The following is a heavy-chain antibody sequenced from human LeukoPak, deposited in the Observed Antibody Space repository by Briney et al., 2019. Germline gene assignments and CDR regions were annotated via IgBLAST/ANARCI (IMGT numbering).Heavy chain of an antibody. CDR3: ARGQYYYGSRDY. V-gene: IGHV4-34*01. CDR2: INHSGST. CDR1: GGSFSGYY. Sequence: SETLSRTCAVYGGSFSGYYWSWNRHRQGKGLEWIGEINHSGSTNYNPSLKSLVTISVDTSKNQFSLKLSSVTAADTAVYYCARGQYYYGSRDYWGQGTLVTVSS. D-gene: IGHD3-10*01. J-gene: IGHJ4*02.